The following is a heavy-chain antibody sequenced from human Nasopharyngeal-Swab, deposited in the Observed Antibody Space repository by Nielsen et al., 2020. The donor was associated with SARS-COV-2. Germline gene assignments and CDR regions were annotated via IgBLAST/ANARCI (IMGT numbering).Heavy chain of an antibody. J-gene: IGHJ4*02. D-gene: IGHD2-2*01. V-gene: IGHV4-39*01. CDR1: GGSISSSIYY. CDR3: AREIVVIPAARRTYFDY. CDR2: IYYSGST. Sequence: SSTLSFSCAASGGSISSSIYYWGWIRQPPGKGLEWIGSIYYSGSTYYNPSLKSRVTISVDTSKNQFSLKLRSVTAAGTDVYYCAREIVVIPAARRTYFDYWGQGTLVTVSS.